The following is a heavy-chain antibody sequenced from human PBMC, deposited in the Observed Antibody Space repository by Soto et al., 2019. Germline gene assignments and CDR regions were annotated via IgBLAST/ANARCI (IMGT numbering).Heavy chain of an antibody. CDR3: ASQRRRYFDL. Sequence: QVQLQESGPGLVKPSQTLSLTCTVSGGSISSGGYYWSWIRQHPGKGLEWIGYIYYSGSTYYNPVLKRQGTRSVDTSKHQFSLKLSSATAADTGVYYCASQRRRYFDLWGSGTLVTVSS. V-gene: IGHV4-31*01. CDR2: IYYSGST. CDR1: GGSISSGGYY. J-gene: IGHJ2*01.